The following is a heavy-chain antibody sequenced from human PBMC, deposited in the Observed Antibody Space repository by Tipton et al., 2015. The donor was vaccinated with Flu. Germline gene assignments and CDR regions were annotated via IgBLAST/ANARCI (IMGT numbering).Heavy chain of an antibody. CDR3: ARQIGGGDCY. D-gene: IGHD2-21*01. Sequence: GSLRLSCAASGFTFSSYWMSWVRQAPGKGLEWVANIKQDGSVKYYVDSVKGRFTISRDNAKNSFYLQMDSLRAEDTAVYYCARQIGGGDCYWGQGTLVSVST. CDR1: GFTFSSYW. V-gene: IGHV3-7*03. CDR2: IKQDGSVK. J-gene: IGHJ4*02.